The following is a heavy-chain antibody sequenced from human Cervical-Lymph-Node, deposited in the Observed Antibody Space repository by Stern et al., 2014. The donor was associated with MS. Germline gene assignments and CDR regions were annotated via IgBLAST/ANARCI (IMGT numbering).Heavy chain of an antibody. V-gene: IGHV3-66*01. J-gene: IGHJ5*02. CDR3: TREMAARRLDP. CDR2: FYSGIST. CDR1: GSTVNSNY. Sequence: VQLVESGGTLVQPGGSLRLSCAASGSTVNSNYMTWGRQAPGKGLAWVSIFYSGISTYYAESVKGRFSFSIDNSKNTLFLHMNNLRVEDTAMYYCTREMAARRLDPWGQGTLVIVSA. D-gene: IGHD5-24*01.